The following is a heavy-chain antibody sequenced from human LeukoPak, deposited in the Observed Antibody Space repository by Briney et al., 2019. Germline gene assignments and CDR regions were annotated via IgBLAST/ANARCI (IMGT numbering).Heavy chain of an antibody. CDR1: GCSISSYY. Sequence: SETLSLTCTVSGCSISSYYWSWIRQPAGKGLEWIGRIYTGGSTNYNPYLESRVITIVGTTNNHFFLLLSSVTAADTALYYCASADYDDYYIDFWGQGTLVTVSS. CDR3: ASADYDDYYIDF. V-gene: IGHV4-4*07. J-gene: IGHJ4*02. CDR2: IYTGGST. D-gene: IGHD4-17*01.